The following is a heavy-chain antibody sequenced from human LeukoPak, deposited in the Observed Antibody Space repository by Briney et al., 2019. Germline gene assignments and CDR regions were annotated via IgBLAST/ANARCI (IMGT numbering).Heavy chain of an antibody. CDR1: GFTFNSYA. Sequence: GGSLRLSCAASGFTFNSYAMGWVRQAPGKGLEWVSVIYSGGSTYYADSVKGRFTISRDNSKNTLYLQMNSLRAEDTAVYYCASWGLTPYAFDIWGQGTMVTVSS. J-gene: IGHJ3*02. D-gene: IGHD3-16*01. CDR3: ASWGLTPYAFDI. CDR2: IYSGGST. V-gene: IGHV3-53*01.